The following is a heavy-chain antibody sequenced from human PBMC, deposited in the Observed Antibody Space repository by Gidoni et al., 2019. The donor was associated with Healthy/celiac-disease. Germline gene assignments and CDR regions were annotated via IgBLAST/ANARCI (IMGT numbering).Heavy chain of an antibody. CDR3: ARDGGYSGYDSPTRPYYYGMDV. J-gene: IGHJ6*02. D-gene: IGHD5-12*01. V-gene: IGHV1-46*04. Sequence: QVQLVQSGAEVKKPGASVKVSCQASGYTFTSYYMHWVRQAPGQGLEWMGIINPSGGSTSYAQKLQGRVTMTRDTSTSTVYMELSSLRSEDTAVYYCARDGGYSGYDSPTRPYYYGMDVWGQGTTVTVSS. CDR2: INPSGGST. CDR1: GYTFTSYY.